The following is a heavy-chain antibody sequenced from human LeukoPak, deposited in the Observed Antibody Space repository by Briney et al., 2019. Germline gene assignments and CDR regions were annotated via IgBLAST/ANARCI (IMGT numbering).Heavy chain of an antibody. V-gene: IGHV1-18*01. Sequence: GASVKVSCKASGYTFTSYGISWVRQAPGQRLEWMGWISAYNGNTNYAQKLQGRVTMTTDTSTSTAYMELRSLRSDDTAVYYCARVQARCSSTSCYFWYYYYMDVWGKGTTVTVSS. CDR1: GYTFTSYG. CDR3: ARVQARCSSTSCYFWYYYYMDV. CDR2: ISAYNGNT. D-gene: IGHD2-2*01. J-gene: IGHJ6*03.